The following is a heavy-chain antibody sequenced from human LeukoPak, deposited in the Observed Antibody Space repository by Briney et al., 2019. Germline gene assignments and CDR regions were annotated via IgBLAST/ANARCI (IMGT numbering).Heavy chain of an antibody. CDR2: IRYDGSNK. J-gene: IGHJ4*02. V-gene: IGHV3-30*02. Sequence: GGSLRLSCAASGFTFSSYGMHWVRQAPGKGLEWVAFIRYDGSNKYYADSVKGRFTISRDNSKNTLYLQMNSLRAEDTAVYYCARDRDGYNSWVFDYWGQGTLVTVSS. D-gene: IGHD5-24*01. CDR1: GFTFSSYG. CDR3: ARDRDGYNSWVFDY.